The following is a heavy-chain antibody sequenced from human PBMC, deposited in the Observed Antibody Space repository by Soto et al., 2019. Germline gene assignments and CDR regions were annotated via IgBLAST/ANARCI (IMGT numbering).Heavy chain of an antibody. D-gene: IGHD3-22*01. CDR1: GFTFTSSA. V-gene: IGHV1-58*01. J-gene: IGHJ4*02. CDR2: IVVGSGNT. Sequence: GASVKVSCKASGFTFTSSAVQWVRQARGQRLEWIGWIVVGSGNTNYAQKFQERVTITRDMSTSTAYMELSSLRSEDTAVYYCAADPFPYDSSGPPFDYWGQGTLVTVPQ. CDR3: AADPFPYDSSGPPFDY.